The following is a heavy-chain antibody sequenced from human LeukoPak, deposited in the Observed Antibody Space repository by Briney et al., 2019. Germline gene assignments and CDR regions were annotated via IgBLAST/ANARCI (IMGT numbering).Heavy chain of an antibody. V-gene: IGHV3-23*01. J-gene: IGHJ4*02. Sequence: GGSLRLSCAASGFTFSSYAMSWVRQAPGKGLEWVSAISGSGGSTYYADSVKGRFTISRDNAENSLYLQMNSLRAEDTAVYYCARVRYSSGSHFDYWGQGTLVTVSS. CDR2: ISGSGGST. D-gene: IGHD6-19*01. CDR1: GFTFSSYA. CDR3: ARVRYSSGSHFDY.